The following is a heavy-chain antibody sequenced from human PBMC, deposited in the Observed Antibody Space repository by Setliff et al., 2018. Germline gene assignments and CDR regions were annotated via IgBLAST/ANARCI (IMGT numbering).Heavy chain of an antibody. CDR1: GGSFSGYY. V-gene: IGHV4-34*01. CDR2: INHSGST. J-gene: IGHJ4*02. Sequence: PSETLSLTCAVYGGSFSGYYWSWIRQPPGKGLEWIGEINHSGSTNYNPSLKSRVTISVDTSKNTLYLQMNSLRAEDTAVYYCARDPHFDSWGQGTLVTVSS. CDR3: ARDPHFDS.